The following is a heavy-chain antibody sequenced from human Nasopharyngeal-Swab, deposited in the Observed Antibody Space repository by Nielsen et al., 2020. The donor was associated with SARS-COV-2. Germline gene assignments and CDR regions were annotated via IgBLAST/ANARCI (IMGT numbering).Heavy chain of an antibody. CDR2: IYHSGST. J-gene: IGHJ4*02. Sequence: SETLSLTCAVSGGSISSGGYSWSWIRQPPGKGLEWIGYIYHSGSTYYNPSLKSRVTISVDTSKNQFSLKLSSVTAADTAVYYCARDLGGGLLGYWGQGTLVTVSS. V-gene: IGHV4-30-2*01. D-gene: IGHD1-26*01. CDR1: GGSISSGGYS. CDR3: ARDLGGGLLGY.